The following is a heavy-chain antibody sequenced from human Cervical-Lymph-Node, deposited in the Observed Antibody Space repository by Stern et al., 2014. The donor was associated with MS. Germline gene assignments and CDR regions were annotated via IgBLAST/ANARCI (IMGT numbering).Heavy chain of an antibody. CDR2: IYHSGST. CDR3: ARSSTVTPNAFDI. J-gene: IGHJ3*02. Sequence: QLQLQESGSGLVKPSQTLSLTCAVSGGSISSGGYSWSLIRQPPGKGLEWIGYIYHSGSTYYNPSLKSRVPISVDRSKNQFSLKLSSVTAADTAMYYCARSSTVTPNAFDIWGQGTMVTVSS. D-gene: IGHD4-17*01. CDR1: GGSISSGGYS. V-gene: IGHV4-30-2*01.